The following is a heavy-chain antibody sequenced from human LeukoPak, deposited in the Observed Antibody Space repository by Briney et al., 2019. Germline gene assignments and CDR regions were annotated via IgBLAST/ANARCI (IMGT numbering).Heavy chain of an antibody. CDR2: ITYDGSNK. J-gene: IGHJ4*02. V-gene: IGHV3-30*18. D-gene: IGHD3-10*01. CDR1: EFTFSSYG. Sequence: GGSLRLSCAASEFTFSSYGMPWVRQAPGKGLEWVAVITYDGSNKYYADSVKGRFPISRDNSKNTLYLQMNSLRAEDTAVYYCAKDLPYYYGSGSSFDYWGQGTLVTVSS. CDR3: AKDLPYYYGSGSSFDY.